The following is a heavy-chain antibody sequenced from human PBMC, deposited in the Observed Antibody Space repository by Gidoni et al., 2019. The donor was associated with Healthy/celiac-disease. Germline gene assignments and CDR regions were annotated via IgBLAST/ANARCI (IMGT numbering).Heavy chain of an antibody. CDR3: VRYCSSTSCPFDY. J-gene: IGHJ4*02. Sequence: EVQLLESGGGLVQPGGSLRLSCAASGFTFSSYAMSWVRQAPGKGLEWVSAISGSGGSTYYADSVKGRFTISRDNSKNTLYLQMNSLRAEDTAVYYCVRYCSSTSCPFDYWGPGTLVTVSS. D-gene: IGHD2-2*01. CDR2: ISGSGGST. CDR1: GFTFSSYA. V-gene: IGHV3-23*01.